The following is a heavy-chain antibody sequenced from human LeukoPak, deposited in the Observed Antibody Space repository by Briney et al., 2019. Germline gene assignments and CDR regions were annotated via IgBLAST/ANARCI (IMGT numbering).Heavy chain of an antibody. J-gene: IGHJ4*02. CDR1: GFTFGDYW. D-gene: IGHD3-10*01. CDR2: IKSDGTGI. Sequence: PGGSLRLSCTASGFTFGDYWMYCVRQAPGGGLVWVSRIKSDGTGILYEDFAEGRFTISRDNAKNALYLQMSSLREEDTGVYYCVRGQTIDFWGQGILVTVSS. V-gene: IGHV3-74*03. CDR3: VRGQTIDF.